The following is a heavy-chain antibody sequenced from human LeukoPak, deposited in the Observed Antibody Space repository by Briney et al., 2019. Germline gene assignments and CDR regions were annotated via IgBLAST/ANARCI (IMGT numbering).Heavy chain of an antibody. V-gene: IGHV4-59*01. CDR2: IYYSGST. J-gene: IGHJ3*02. D-gene: IGHD2-15*01. Sequence: SETLSLTCTLSGGSPSRYYWSWIRQPPGRGGEWIGYIYYSGSTNYNPPLKSRVTISVDTSKNQFSLKLSSVTAADTAVYYCARDIVVVVAATQSHAFDIWGQGTMVTVSS. CDR3: ARDIVVVVAATQSHAFDI. CDR1: GGSPSRYY.